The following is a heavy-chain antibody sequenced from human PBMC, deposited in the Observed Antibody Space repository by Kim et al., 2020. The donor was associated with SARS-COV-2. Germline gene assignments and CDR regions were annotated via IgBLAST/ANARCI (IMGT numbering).Heavy chain of an antibody. D-gene: IGHD3-16*01. V-gene: IGHV3-23*05. Sequence: YADSEKGRFTITRDESDNTVYLQMNSRRVEDTALYYCAKVLPSFGWPTFESWGQGTLVTVSS. CDR3: AKVLPSFGWPTFES. J-gene: IGHJ4*02.